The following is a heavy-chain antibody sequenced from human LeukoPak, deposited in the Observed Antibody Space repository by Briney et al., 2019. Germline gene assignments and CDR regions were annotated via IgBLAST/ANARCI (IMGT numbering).Heavy chain of an antibody. V-gene: IGHV4-30-2*01. CDR1: GGSISSGGYY. J-gene: IGHJ4*02. CDR2: IYHSGST. D-gene: IGHD4-11*01. Sequence: PSETLSLTCTVSGGSISSGGYYWGWIRQPPGKGLEWIGYIYHSGSTYYNPSLKSRVTISVDRSKNQFSLKLSSVTAADTAVYYCTLAPIDYSNHGWRPFDYWGQGTLVTVSS. CDR3: TLAPIDYSNHGWRPFDY.